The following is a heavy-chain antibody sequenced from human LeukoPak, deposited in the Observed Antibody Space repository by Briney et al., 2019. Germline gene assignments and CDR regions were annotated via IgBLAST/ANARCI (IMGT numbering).Heavy chain of an antibody. Sequence: GGSLRLSCAASGFTFSSYDMSWVRQAPGKGLGWVSLISASGASIYYADSVKGRLTISRDNSKNTVYLQMNSLRAEDTALYYCARAHGLDWGQGTLVTVSS. CDR3: ARAHGLD. D-gene: IGHD3-10*01. CDR1: GFTFSSYD. J-gene: IGHJ4*02. CDR2: ISASGASI. V-gene: IGHV3-23*01.